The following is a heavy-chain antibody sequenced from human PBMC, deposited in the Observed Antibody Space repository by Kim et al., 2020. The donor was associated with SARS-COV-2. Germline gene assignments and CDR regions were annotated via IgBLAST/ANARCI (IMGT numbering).Heavy chain of an antibody. V-gene: IGHV3-48*03. D-gene: IGHD6-13*01. Sequence: GGSLRLSCAASGFTFSSYEMNWVRQAPGKGLEWVSYISSSGSTIYYADSVKGRFTISRDNAKNSLYLQMNSLRAEDTAVYYCARQAAAGSMDVWGQGTTVTVSS. CDR1: GFTFSSYE. CDR3: ARQAAAGSMDV. J-gene: IGHJ6*02. CDR2: ISSSGSTI.